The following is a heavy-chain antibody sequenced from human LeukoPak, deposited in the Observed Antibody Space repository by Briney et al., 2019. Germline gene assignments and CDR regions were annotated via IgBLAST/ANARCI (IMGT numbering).Heavy chain of an antibody. CDR3: ANRVVVPAAIDY. V-gene: IGHV3-23*01. CDR2: ITGNGRRT. J-gene: IGHJ4*02. CDR1: GFTFNTYA. D-gene: IGHD2-2*01. Sequence: PGGSLRLSCAASGFTFNTYAMTWVRLAPGKGLEWVSGITGNGRRTYYADSGKGRFTISRENSKNTIYLPMNSLRAEDTAVYYCANRVVVPAAIDYWGQGTLVTVSS.